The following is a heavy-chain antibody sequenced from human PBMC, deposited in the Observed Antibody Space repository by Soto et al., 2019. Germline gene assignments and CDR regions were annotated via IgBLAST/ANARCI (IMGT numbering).Heavy chain of an antibody. V-gene: IGHV5-51*01. CDR1: GYSFTSYW. CDR3: AIREGCASTSCPNPWYLDY. J-gene: IGHJ4*02. CDR2: IDPGDSDA. D-gene: IGHD2-2*01. Sequence: GESLKISCKGSGYSFTSYWIGWVRQMPGKGLEWMGTIDPGDSDAKYSPSFQGQVTISADKSITTAYLQWSSLKASDTAMYYCAIREGCASTSCPNPWYLDYWGQGTLVTVSS.